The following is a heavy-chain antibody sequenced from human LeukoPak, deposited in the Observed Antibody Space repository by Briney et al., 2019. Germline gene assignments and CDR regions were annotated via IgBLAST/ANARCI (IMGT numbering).Heavy chain of an antibody. V-gene: IGHV4-34*01. D-gene: IGHD3-10*01. Sequence: SETLSLTCAVYGGSFSGYYWSWIRQPPGKGLEWIGEINHSGSTNYNPSLKSRVTISVDTSKNQFSLKLSPVTAADTAVYYCARGRRITMVRGVPRVTPRAFDIWGQGTMVTVSS. CDR3: ARGRRITMVRGVPRVTPRAFDI. CDR2: INHSGST. J-gene: IGHJ3*02. CDR1: GGSFSGYY.